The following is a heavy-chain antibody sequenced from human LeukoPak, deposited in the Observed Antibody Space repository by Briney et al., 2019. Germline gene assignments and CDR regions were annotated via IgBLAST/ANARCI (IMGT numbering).Heavy chain of an antibody. CDR1: GFTFSSYS. J-gene: IGHJ4*02. D-gene: IGHD2/OR15-2a*01. CDR2: ISSSSSTI. CDR3: ARDVRGPHDF. Sequence: GGSLRLSCAASGFTFSSYSMNWVRQAPGKGLEWVSYISSSSSTIYYADSVKGRFTISRDNAKNTLYLQMNSLRAEDTAVYRCARDVRGPHDFWGQGTLVTVSS. V-gene: IGHV3-48*04.